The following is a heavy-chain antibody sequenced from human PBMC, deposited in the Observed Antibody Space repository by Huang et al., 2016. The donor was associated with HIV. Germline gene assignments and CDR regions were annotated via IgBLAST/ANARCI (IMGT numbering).Heavy chain of an antibody. CDR1: GGSFTGNY. V-gene: IGHV4-34*02. CDR2: VNDSGAT. D-gene: IGHD3-3*01. Sequence: QMQLQQRGAGLLKPSETLSLTCGVSGGSFTGNYLTWIRQAPGKGLAWIGEVNDSGATNYNPSRNGRVTISLDKSNRELSLNLRSVTAADTAVYYCARQWTILEWLLGLDVWGQGTTVIVSS. CDR3: ARQWTILEWLLGLDV. J-gene: IGHJ6*02.